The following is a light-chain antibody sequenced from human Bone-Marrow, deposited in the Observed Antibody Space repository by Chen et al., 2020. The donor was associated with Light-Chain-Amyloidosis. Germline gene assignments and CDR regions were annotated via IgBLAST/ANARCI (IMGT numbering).Light chain of an antibody. CDR3: QVWDRSSDRPV. Sequence: SYVLTQPSSVSVAPGQTATIACGGNNIGSTSVHWYQQTPGQAPLLVVYDDSDRPSGSPERVSGSSSGNTATRTSSRVEAGDEAAYYCQVWDRSSDRPVFGGGTKLTVL. J-gene: IGLJ3*02. CDR1: NIGSTS. CDR2: DDS. V-gene: IGLV3-21*02.